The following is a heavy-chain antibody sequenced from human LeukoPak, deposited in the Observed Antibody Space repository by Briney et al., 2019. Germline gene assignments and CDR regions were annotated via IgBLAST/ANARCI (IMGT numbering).Heavy chain of an antibody. CDR1: GGTFSSYA. D-gene: IGHD5-12*01. V-gene: IGHV1-69*01. J-gene: IGHJ4*02. CDR3: ARVRYSGYGHFDY. Sequence: ASVKVSCKASGGTFSSYAISWVRQAPGQGLERMGGIIPIFGTANYAQKFQGRVTITADESTSTAYTELSSLRSEDTAVYYCARVRYSGYGHFDYWGQGTLVTVSS. CDR2: IIPIFGTA.